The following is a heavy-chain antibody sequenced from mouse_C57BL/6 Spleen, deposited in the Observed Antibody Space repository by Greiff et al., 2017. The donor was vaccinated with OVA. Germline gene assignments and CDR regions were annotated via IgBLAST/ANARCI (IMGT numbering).Heavy chain of an antibody. CDR3: ARAPGAWFAY. CDR1: GFTFSSYT. J-gene: IGHJ3*01. Sequence: VKLVESGGGLVKPGGSLKLSCAASGFTFSSYTMSWVRQTPEKRLEWVATISGGGGNTYYPDSVKGRFTISRDNAKNTLYLQMSSLRSEDTALYYCARAPGAWFAYWGQGTLVTVSA. CDR2: ISGGGGNT. V-gene: IGHV5-9*01.